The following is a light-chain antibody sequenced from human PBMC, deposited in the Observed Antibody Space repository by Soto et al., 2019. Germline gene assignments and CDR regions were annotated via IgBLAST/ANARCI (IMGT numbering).Light chain of an antibody. V-gene: IGKV1-5*01. J-gene: IGKJ4*01. CDR2: DAS. CDR1: QSISTF. Sequence: DIQMTQSPSSLSASVGDRVTITCRASQSISTFLAWYQQKPGKAPQILIYDASKLEPGVPSRLSGGGSGTQFTLTISSLQPDDFATYYCQQYDTYPLTFGGGTKVDIK. CDR3: QQYDTYPLT.